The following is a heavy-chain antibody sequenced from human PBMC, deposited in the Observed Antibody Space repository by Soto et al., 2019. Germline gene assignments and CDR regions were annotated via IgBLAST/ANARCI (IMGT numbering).Heavy chain of an antibody. D-gene: IGHD3-10*01. V-gene: IGHV4-59*11. CDR2: IYYSGST. J-gene: IGHJ6*02. Sequence: PSGTLSLTCTVSVGSFSRHYWSWIRQPPGKGLEWIGYIYYSGSTNYNPSLKSRVTISVDTSKNQFSLKLSSVTAADTAVYYCARDSRLWFGELSWYYYGMDVWGQGTTVTVSS. CDR3: ARDSRLWFGELSWYYYGMDV. CDR1: VGSFSRHY.